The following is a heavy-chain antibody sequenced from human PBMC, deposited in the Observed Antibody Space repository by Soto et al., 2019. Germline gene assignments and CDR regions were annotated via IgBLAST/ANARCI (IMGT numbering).Heavy chain of an antibody. CDR1: GGSFSGYY. V-gene: IGHV4-34*01. Sequence: SETLSLTCAVYGGSFSGYYWSWIRQPPGKGLEWIGEINHSGSTNYSPSLKSRVTISVDTSKNQFSLKLSSVTAADTAVYYCARAEWLPGGTDYYYYMDVWGKGTTVTSP. CDR3: ARAEWLPGGTDYYYYMDV. D-gene: IGHD5-12*01. J-gene: IGHJ6*03. CDR2: INHSGST.